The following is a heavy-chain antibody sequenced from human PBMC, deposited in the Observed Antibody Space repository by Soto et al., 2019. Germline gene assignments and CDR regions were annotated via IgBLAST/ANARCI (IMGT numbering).Heavy chain of an antibody. J-gene: IGHJ4*02. Sequence: LRLSCAASGFTFSSYAMTWVRQAPGKGLEWVSSFSDSGANTYYSDSVKGRFTISRDNSKNTLYLQMNSLRADDTAVYYCAKYASSSWSLFDYWGQGTLVTVSS. CDR2: FSDSGANT. V-gene: IGHV3-23*01. CDR1: GFTFSSYA. D-gene: IGHD6-13*01. CDR3: AKYASSSWSLFDY.